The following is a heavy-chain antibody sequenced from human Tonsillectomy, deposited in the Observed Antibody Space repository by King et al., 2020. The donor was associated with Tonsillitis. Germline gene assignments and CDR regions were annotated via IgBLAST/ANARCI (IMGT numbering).Heavy chain of an antibody. CDR2: ISGSGGST. Sequence: VQLVESGGGLVQPGGSLRLSCAASGFTFSSYAMSWVRQAPGKGLEWVSAISGSGGSTYYADSVKGRFTISRDNSKNTLYLQMNSLRAEDTAVYYCAKGRPMVPGVWGYFGHWGPGTPVTVSS. J-gene: IGHJ4*02. CDR3: AKGRPMVPGVWGYFGH. V-gene: IGHV3-23*04. CDR1: GFTFSSYA. D-gene: IGHD3-10*01.